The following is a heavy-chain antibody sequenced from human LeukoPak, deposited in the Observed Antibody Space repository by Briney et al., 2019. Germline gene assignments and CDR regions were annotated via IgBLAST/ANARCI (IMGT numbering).Heavy chain of an antibody. CDR1: GFTFSSYS. J-gene: IGHJ4*02. CDR2: ISSSSSYI. Sequence: GGSLRLSCAASGFTFSSYSMNWVRQARGKGLEWVSSISSSSSYIYYADSVKGRFTISRDNAKNSLYLQLNSLRAEDTAVYYCARAAGETETFDYWGQGTLVTVSS. V-gene: IGHV3-21*01. CDR3: ARAAGETETFDY.